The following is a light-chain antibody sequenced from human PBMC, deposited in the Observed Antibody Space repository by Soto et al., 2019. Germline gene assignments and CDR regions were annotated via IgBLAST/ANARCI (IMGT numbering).Light chain of an antibody. CDR2: GAS. Sequence: EIVMTQSPATLSVSPGERVTLSCRASQSVSISLAWYHQRPGQAPRPLIYGASTRATVIPARFSASGSGTEFTLNINVLQYDDLAVYYCQQYNYWPLTFGGRTRVEI. V-gene: IGKV3-15*01. CDR1: QSVSIS. J-gene: IGKJ4*01. CDR3: QQYNYWPLT.